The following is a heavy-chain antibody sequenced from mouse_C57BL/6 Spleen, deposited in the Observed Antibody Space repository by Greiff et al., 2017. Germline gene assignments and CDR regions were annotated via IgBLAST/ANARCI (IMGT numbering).Heavy chain of an antibody. CDR1: GYSITSGYY. Sequence: ESGPGLVKPSQSLSLTCSVTGYSITSGYYWNWIRQFPGNKLEWMGYISYDGSNNYNPSLKNRISITRDTSKNQFFLKLNSVTTEDTATYYCAREGDSSGYRAWFAYWGQGTLVTVSA. V-gene: IGHV3-6*01. CDR3: AREGDSSGYRAWFAY. J-gene: IGHJ3*01. CDR2: ISYDGSN. D-gene: IGHD3-2*02.